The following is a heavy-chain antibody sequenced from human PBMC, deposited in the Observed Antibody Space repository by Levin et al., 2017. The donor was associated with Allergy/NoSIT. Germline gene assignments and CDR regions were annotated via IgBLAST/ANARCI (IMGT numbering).Heavy chain of an antibody. Sequence: GESLKISCAASGFTFGSYWMSWVRQAPGKGLEWVANIKEDGGEKYYVDSVKGRFIISRDNAKDSLYLEMNSMRDEDTAVYYCARGVSWFDHWGQGTLVTVSS. CDR1: GFTFGSYW. V-gene: IGHV3-7*04. J-gene: IGHJ5*02. CDR3: ARGVSWFDH. CDR2: IKEDGGEK. D-gene: IGHD2-8*01.